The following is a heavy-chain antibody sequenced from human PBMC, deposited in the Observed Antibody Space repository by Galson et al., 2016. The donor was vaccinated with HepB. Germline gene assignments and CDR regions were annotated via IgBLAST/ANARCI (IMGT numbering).Heavy chain of an antibody. CDR1: GFTFSSYA. CDR2: ISAASNT. Sequence: SLRLSCAASGFTFSSYAMSWVRQAPGKGLEWVSVISAASNTYYTNSVKGRFTISRDNSKTTLYLEMNSLRVEDTAVYYCASGIAVTTSNSFWYFDLWGRGTLVTVSS. CDR3: ASGIAVTTSNSFWYFDL. V-gene: IGHV3-23*01. D-gene: IGHD3-10*01. J-gene: IGHJ2*01.